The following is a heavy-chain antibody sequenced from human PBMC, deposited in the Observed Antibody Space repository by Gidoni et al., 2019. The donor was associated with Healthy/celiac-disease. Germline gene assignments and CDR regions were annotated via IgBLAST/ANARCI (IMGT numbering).Heavy chain of an antibody. J-gene: IGHJ4*02. CDR3: ARLWENFDWSQSPPYFDY. V-gene: IGHV5-51*01. CDR1: GYSFTSYW. CDR2: IYPGDSDT. D-gene: IGHD3-9*01. Sequence: EVQLVQSGAEVKKPGESLKISCKGSGYSFTSYWIGWVRQMPGKGLEWMGIIYPGDSDTRYSPSFQGQVTISADKSISTAYLQWSSLKASDTAMYYCARLWENFDWSQSPPYFDYWGQGTLVTVSS.